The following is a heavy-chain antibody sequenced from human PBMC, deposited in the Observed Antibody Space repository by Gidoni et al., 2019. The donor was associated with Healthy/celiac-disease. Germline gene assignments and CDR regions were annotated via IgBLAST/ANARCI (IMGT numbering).Heavy chain of an antibody. CDR3: AKPTTVVNLDFDY. CDR2: ISGSGGST. V-gene: IGHV3-23*01. J-gene: IGHJ4*02. CDR1: VFTFSSYA. D-gene: IGHD4-17*01. Sequence: EVQLLESGGGLVQPAGSLRLSCAASVFTFSSYAMRWVRQAPGKGLEWVSAISGSGGSTYYEDSVKGRFTISRDNSKNTLYMQMNSLRAEDTAVYYCAKPTTVVNLDFDYWGQGTLVTVSS.